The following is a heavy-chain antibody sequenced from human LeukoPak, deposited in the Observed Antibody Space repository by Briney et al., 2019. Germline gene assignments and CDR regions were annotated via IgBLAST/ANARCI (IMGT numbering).Heavy chain of an antibody. CDR3: ARGMCSGGSCPPGYYFDY. Sequence: SETLSLTCAVYGGSFSGYYWSWIRQPPGKGLEWIGEISHSGSTNYNPSLKSRVTISVDTSKNQFSLKLSSVTAADTAVYYCARGMCSGGSCPPGYYFDYWGQGTLVTVSS. CDR2: ISHSGST. CDR1: GGSFSGYY. D-gene: IGHD2-15*01. V-gene: IGHV4-34*01. J-gene: IGHJ4*02.